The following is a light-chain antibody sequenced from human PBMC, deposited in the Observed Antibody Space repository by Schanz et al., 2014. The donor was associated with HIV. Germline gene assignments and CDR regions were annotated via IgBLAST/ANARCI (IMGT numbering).Light chain of an antibody. CDR2: GVS. CDR3: HHYGDSRGA. Sequence: EIVLTQSPGTLSLSPGERATLSCRASQRISDSNFAWYQQKPGQAPRLLIYGVSVRATGSPDRFSGSGSGTDFTLTISRLEPDDFAVYYCHHYGDSRGAFGGGTEV. J-gene: IGKJ4*02. CDR1: QRISDSN. V-gene: IGKV3-20*01.